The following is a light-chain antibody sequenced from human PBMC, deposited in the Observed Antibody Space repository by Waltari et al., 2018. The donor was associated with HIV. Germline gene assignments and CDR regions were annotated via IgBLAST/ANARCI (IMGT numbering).Light chain of an antibody. J-gene: IGLJ1*01. Sequence: QSVLTQPPSASGNPGQRVTISCSARSSNIGNNSVDWYQQLPRTAPKLLIYSNNQRPSGVPDRFSGSKSDTSASLAISGLQSEDEADYYCAAWDDRLNGYVFGSGTKVTVL. V-gene: IGLV1-44*01. CDR3: AAWDDRLNGYV. CDR1: SSNIGNNS. CDR2: SNN.